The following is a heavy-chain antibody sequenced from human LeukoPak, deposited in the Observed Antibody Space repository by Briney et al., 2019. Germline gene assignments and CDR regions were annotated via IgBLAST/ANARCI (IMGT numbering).Heavy chain of an antibody. CDR1: GFTFSSYA. Sequence: PGGSLRLSCAASGFTFSSYAMSWVRQAPGKGLEWVSAISGSGGSTYYADSVKGRFTISRDNSKNTLYLQMNSLRAEDTAVYYCAKSESGVLSSGYYVDVWGKGTTVTVSS. D-gene: IGHD3-22*01. J-gene: IGHJ6*04. CDR2: ISGSGGST. V-gene: IGHV3-23*01. CDR3: AKSESGVLSSGYYVDV.